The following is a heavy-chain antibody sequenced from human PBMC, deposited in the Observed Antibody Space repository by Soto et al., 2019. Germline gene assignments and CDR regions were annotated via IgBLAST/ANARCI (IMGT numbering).Heavy chain of an antibody. CDR3: AGGLTFSSWYL. CDR1: SGSISNYY. D-gene: IGHD6-13*01. V-gene: IGHV4-59*01. J-gene: IGHJ5*02. Sequence: SATLSLTCTVSSGSISNYYWSWIRQPPGKGLEWLGYISYVGSTNYNPSLKSRVTISVDASKSQFSLTLSSLTTADTAVYYCAGGLTFSSWYLWGQGTLVTVSS. CDR2: ISYVGST.